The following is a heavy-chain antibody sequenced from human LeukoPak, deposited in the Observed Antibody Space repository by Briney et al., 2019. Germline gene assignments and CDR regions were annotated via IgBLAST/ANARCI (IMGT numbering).Heavy chain of an antibody. J-gene: IGHJ4*02. CDR1: GYTLTELP. D-gene: IGHD5-24*01. CDR3: ATWHGRWLQLGFDY. V-gene: IGHV1-24*01. Sequence: ASVKVSCKVSGYTLTELPMHWVRQAPGKGLEWMGGFDPEDGETIYAQKFQGRVTMTEDTSTDTAYMELSSLRSEDTAVYYCATWHGRWLQLGFDYWGQGTLVTVSS. CDR2: FDPEDGET.